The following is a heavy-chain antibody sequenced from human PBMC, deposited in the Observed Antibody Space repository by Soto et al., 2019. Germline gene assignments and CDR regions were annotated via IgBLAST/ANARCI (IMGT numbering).Heavy chain of an antibody. D-gene: IGHD2-21*01. J-gene: IGHJ4*02. CDR3: ARGGEVGAGQYYLDDS. V-gene: IGHV3-74*01. Sequence: EVQLVESGGDLVQPGWSLRLSCEASGFTFSSNWMHWVRQGPGKGLVWVSRMNPDGSTRGYADSVKGRLTISRDNARNTVFLQMSRQRAEATAVYYCARGGEVGAGQYYLDDSWGQGTLVTVSS. CDR2: MNPDGSTR. CDR1: GFTFSSNW.